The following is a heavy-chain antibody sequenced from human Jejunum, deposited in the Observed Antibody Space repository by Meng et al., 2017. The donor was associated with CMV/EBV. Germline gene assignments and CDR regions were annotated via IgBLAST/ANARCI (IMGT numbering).Heavy chain of an antibody. V-gene: IGHV1-18*01. D-gene: IGHD3-10*01. J-gene: IGHJ4*02. CDR3: ARGTPGRSYSDY. Sequence: QVHPLQSGAGVKNPGASVRVSCEASGYTFASYGISWLRQAPGQGLEWMGWFVNNVDTYSAQKFQGRVTMTTDTHTSTAFMELRSLRSDDTAVYYCARGTPGRSYSDYWGQGTLVTVSS. CDR1: GYTFASYG. CDR2: FVNNVDT.